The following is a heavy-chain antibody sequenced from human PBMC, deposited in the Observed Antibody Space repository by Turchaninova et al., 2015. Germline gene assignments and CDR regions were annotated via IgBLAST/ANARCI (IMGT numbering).Heavy chain of an antibody. Sequence: QVQLVQSGAEVKKPGSSVKVSCKASGGTFSTYTISWVRQAPGQGLEWVGGGSPIFGTAKYAQKFQGRVTITADKSTSTAYMELSSLRSEDSAMYYCAREGKSDTAMVTPFDYWGQGTPVTVSS. D-gene: IGHD5-18*01. CDR2: GSPIFGTA. J-gene: IGHJ4*02. CDR1: GGTFSTYT. V-gene: IGHV1-69*06. CDR3: AREGKSDTAMVTPFDY.